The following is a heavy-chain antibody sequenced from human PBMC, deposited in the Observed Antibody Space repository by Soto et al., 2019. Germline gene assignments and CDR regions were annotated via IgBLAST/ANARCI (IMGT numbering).Heavy chain of an antibody. J-gene: IGHJ4*02. CDR2: IYWNDDK. D-gene: IGHD3-22*01. CDR1: GFSLSTSGVG. CDR3: AHRLDYYDSSGYYSYLDY. V-gene: IGHV2-5*01. Sequence: SGPTLVNPTQTLTLTCTFSGFSLSTSGVGVGWIRQPPGKALEWLALIYWNDDKRYSPSLKSRLTITKDTSKNQVVLTMTNMDPVDTATYYCAHRLDYYDSSGYYSYLDYWGQGTLVTV.